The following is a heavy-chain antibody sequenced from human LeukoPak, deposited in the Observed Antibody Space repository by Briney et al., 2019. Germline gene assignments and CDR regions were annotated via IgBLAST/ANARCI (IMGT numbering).Heavy chain of an antibody. CDR2: IYTSGST. Sequence: KSSETLSLTCTVSGGSISSYYWSWIRQPAGKGLEWIGRIYTSGSTNYNPSLKSRVTMSVDTSKNQFSLKLSSVTAADTAVYYCARGPPLPGNNWFDPWGQGTLVTVSS. CDR3: ARGPPLPGNNWFDP. CDR1: GGSISSYY. J-gene: IGHJ5*02. V-gene: IGHV4-4*07. D-gene: IGHD1-26*01.